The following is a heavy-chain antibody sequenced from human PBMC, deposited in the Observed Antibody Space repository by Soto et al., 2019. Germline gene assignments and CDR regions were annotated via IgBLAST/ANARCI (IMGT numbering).Heavy chain of an antibody. Sequence: QVQLVQSGAEVKKPGSSVKVSCKASGGTFSSYTIAWVRQAPGQGLEWMGGIIPIFGTTNYAQKFQGRVTITADKSTTTAYMEFSSLRFEDSAIYRCASGVLVPRIYYYYEMDVWGQGTTVTVSS. D-gene: IGHD5-12*01. CDR1: GGTFSSYT. V-gene: IGHV1-69*06. CDR2: IIPIFGTT. J-gene: IGHJ6*02. CDR3: ASGVLVPRIYYYYEMDV.